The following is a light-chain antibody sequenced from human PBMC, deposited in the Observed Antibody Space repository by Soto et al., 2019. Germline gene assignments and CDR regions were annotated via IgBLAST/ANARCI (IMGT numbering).Light chain of an antibody. J-gene: IGLJ2*01. V-gene: IGLV2-11*01. CDR2: DVS. CDR1: SSDIGGYNY. CDR3: CSYAHSSVI. Sequence: QSVLTQPRSVSGSPGQSVTISCTGTSSDIGGYNYVSWYQQHPGKAPKFVTYDVSKRPSGVPDRFSGSKSGNTASLTISGLQAEDEADYYSCSYAHSSVIFGEGTKVTVL.